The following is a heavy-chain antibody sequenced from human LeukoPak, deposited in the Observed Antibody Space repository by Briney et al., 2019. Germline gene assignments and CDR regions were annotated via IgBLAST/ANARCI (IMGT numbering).Heavy chain of an antibody. CDR2: ISDIGSI. J-gene: IGHJ4*02. V-gene: IGHV4-59*08. D-gene: IGHD2/OR15-2a*01. CDR3: AGHHPRNTVDF. Sequence: SETLSLTCTISGGSISSYYWSWIRQPPGKGLEWIAYISDIGSINYNPSLKSRVTTSLDTSKNQFSLKLSSVTAADTAVYYCAGHHPRNTVDFWGQGTLVTVSS. CDR1: GGSISSYY.